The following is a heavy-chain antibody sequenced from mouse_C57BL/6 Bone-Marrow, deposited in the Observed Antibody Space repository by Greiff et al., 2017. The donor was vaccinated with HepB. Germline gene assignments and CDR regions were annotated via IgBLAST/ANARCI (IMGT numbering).Heavy chain of an antibody. CDR2: IYPRSGNT. Sequence: VQLQQSGAELARPGASVKLSCKASGYTFTSYGISWVKQRTGQGLEWIGEIYPRSGNTYYNEKFKGKATLTADKPSSTAYMELRSLTSEDSAVYSCARWGQPSFAYWGQGTLVTVSA. D-gene: IGHD3-3*01. J-gene: IGHJ3*01. V-gene: IGHV1-81*01. CDR1: GYTFTSYG. CDR3: ARWGQPSFAY.